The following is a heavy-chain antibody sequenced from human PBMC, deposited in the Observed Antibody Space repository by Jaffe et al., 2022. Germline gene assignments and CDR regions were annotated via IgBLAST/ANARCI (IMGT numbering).Heavy chain of an antibody. J-gene: IGHJ6*03. Sequence: QVQLQQWGAGLLKPSETLSLTCAVYGGSFSGYYWSWIRQPPGKGLEWIGEINHSGSTNYNPSLKSRVTISVDTSKNQFSLKLSSVTAADTAVYYCARQSYGYYYYYYMDVWGKGTTVTVSS. CDR3: ARQSYGYYYYYYMDV. CDR1: GGSFSGYY. D-gene: IGHD1-26*01. CDR2: INHSGST. V-gene: IGHV4-34*01.